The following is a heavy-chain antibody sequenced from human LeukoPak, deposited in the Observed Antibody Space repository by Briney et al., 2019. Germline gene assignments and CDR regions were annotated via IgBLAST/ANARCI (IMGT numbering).Heavy chain of an antibody. CDR2: ISSSGSTI. Sequence: GGSLRLSCAASGFTFSSYEMNWVRQAPGKGLEWVSYISSSGSTIYYADSVKGRFTISRDNAKNSLYLQMNSLRAEGTAVYYCARGNISMDYGMDVWGQGTTVTVSS. CDR1: GFTFSSYE. V-gene: IGHV3-48*03. J-gene: IGHJ6*02. CDR3: ARGNISMDYGMDV. D-gene: IGHD2/OR15-2a*01.